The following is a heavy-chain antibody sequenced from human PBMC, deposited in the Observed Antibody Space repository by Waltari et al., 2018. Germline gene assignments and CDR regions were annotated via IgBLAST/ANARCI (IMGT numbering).Heavy chain of an antibody. D-gene: IGHD1-20*01. CDR3: AKPFYNWDDPLHS. CDR2: ITVSDDT. CDR1: GLSFNNFA. J-gene: IGHJ4*02. V-gene: IGHV3-23*01. Sequence: EVQLLESGGGLVQPGGSRRLSCPASGLSFNNFAINWVRLAPGTGLDWVAAITVSDDTFYADSVMGRFTVSRDTSKNTVYLQMNGLRAEDTAIYYCAKPFYNWDDPLHSWGQGTLVAVSS.